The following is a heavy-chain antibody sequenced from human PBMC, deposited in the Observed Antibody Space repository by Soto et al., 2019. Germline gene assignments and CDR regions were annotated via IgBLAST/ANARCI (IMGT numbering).Heavy chain of an antibody. V-gene: IGHV5-51*01. Sequence: GESLKISCKGSGYSFTSYWIGWVRQMPGKGLEWMGIIYPGDSDTRYSPSFQGQVTISADKSISTAYLQWSSLKASDTAMYYCARQVGLELRGRYHYYGMDVWGQGTTVTVSS. CDR3: ARQVGLELRGRYHYYGMDV. D-gene: IGHD1-7*01. J-gene: IGHJ6*02. CDR2: IYPGDSDT. CDR1: GYSFTSYW.